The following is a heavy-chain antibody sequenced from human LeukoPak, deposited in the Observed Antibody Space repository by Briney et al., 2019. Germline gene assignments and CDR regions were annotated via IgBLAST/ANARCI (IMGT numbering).Heavy chain of an antibody. V-gene: IGHV3-21*01. CDR3: ARALDSSSWYVLGY. Sequence: PGGSLRLSCPASTFIFSDYAMTWVRQAPGKGLEWVSSISSSSNYIYYADSVRGRFTISRDNAKNSLYLQMNSLRAEDTAVYYCARALDSSSWYVLGYWGQGTLVTVSS. CDR1: TFIFSDYA. J-gene: IGHJ4*02. D-gene: IGHD6-13*01. CDR2: ISSSSNYI.